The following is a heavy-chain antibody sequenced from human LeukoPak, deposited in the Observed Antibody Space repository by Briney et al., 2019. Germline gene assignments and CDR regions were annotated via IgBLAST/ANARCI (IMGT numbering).Heavy chain of an antibody. CDR1: GGSFSGYY. CDR2: INHSGST. J-gene: IGHJ4*02. CDR3: ARTDSGGYHFDY. Sequence: PSETLPLTCAVYGGSFSGYYWSWIRQPPGKGLEWIGEINHSGSTNYNPSLKSRVTISVDTSKNQFSLKLSSVTAADTAVYYCARTDSGGYHFDYWGQGTLVTVSS. V-gene: IGHV4-34*01. D-gene: IGHD3-22*01.